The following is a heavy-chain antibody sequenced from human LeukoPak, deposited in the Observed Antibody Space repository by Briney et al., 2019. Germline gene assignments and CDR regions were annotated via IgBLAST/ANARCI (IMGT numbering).Heavy chain of an antibody. CDR1: GFTFSSLW. CDR3: TKDRQGPNQYHMDV. V-gene: IGHV3-7*01. CDR2: INQDGGTT. Sequence: GGTLRLSCAASGFTFSSLWMSWVRQAPGRGPEWVASINQDGGTTYYVASVKGRFTISRDNAKNSLSLQMSSLRAEDTAVYYCTKDRQGPNQYHMDVWGKGTTVTVSS. J-gene: IGHJ6*03.